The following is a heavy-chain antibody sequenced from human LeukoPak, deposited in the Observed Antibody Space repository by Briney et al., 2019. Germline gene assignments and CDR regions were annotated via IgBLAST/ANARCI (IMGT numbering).Heavy chain of an antibody. J-gene: IGHJ5*02. D-gene: IGHD5-24*01. CDR1: GFPFSTYA. CDR2: ISGSGGDT. V-gene: IGHV3-23*01. CDR3: IRDFRSADL. Sequence: GGSLRLSCAASGFPFSTYAMSWVRQAPGKGLEWVSVISGSGGDTYYADSVKGRFTISRDNAKNTVYLEMNSLSVEDTATYYCIRDFRSADLWGQGTLVTVTS.